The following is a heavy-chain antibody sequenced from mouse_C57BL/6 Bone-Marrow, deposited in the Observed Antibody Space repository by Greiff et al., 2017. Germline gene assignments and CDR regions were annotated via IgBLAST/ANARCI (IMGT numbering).Heavy chain of an antibody. CDR3: TTYGPYAMDY. V-gene: IGHV14-4*01. CDR2: IDPENGDT. Sequence: EVQVVESGAELVRPGASVKLSCTASGFNIKDDYMHWVKQRPEQGLEWIGWIDPENGDTEYASKFQGKAPITADTSSNTAYLQLSSLTSEDTAVYYCTTYGPYAMDYWGQGTSVTVSS. D-gene: IGHD1-2*01. CDR1: GFNIKDDY. J-gene: IGHJ4*01.